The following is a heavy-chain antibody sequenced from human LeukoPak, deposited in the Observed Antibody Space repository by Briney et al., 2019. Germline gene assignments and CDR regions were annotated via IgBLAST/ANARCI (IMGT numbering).Heavy chain of an antibody. J-gene: IGHJ5*02. CDR1: GGSISSYY. CDR3: AREFGPGNWFDP. V-gene: IGHV4-59*01. D-gene: IGHD3-10*01. CDR2: IYYSGST. Sequence: SETLPLTCTVSGGSISSYYWSWIRQPPGKGLEWIGYIYYSGSTNYNPSLKSRVTISVDTSKNQFSLKLSSVTAADTAVHYCAREFGPGNWFDPWGQGTLVTVSS.